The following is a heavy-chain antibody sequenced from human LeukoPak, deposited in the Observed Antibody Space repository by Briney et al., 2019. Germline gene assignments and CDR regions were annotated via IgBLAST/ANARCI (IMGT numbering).Heavy chain of an antibody. CDR1: GDSVSSNSVA. V-gene: IGHV6-1*01. Sequence: SQTLSLTCAISGDSVSSNSVAWNWIRQSPSRGLEWLGRTSYRSKWYNNYAVSVKSRITINPDTSRNQFSLQLKSVTPEDTAVDYCARWDHGTAYFDSWGQGTLVTVSS. J-gene: IGHJ4*02. CDR2: TSYRSKWYN. CDR3: ARWDHGTAYFDS. D-gene: IGHD1-26*01.